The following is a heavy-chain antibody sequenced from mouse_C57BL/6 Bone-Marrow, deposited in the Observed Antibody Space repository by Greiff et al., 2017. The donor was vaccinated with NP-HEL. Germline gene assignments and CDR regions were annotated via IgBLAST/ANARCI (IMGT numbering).Heavy chain of an antibody. Sequence: VQLQQPGAELVRPGSSAKLSCKASGYTFTSYWMHWVKQRPIQGLEWIGNIDPSDSETHYNQKFKDKATLTVDKSSSTAYMQLSSLTSEDSAVYYCASPHLYGSSYDWYFDVWGTGTTVTVSS. CDR2: IDPSDSET. V-gene: IGHV1-52*01. CDR1: GYTFTSYW. CDR3: ASPHLYGSSYDWYFDV. J-gene: IGHJ1*03. D-gene: IGHD1-1*01.